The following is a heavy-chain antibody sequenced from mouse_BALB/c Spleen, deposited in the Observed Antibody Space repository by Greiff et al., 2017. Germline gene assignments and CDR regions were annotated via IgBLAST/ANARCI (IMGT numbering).Heavy chain of an antibody. CDR2: IWAGGST. CDR3: ARDEGYGSSWFAY. D-gene: IGHD1-1*01. CDR1: GFSLTSYG. V-gene: IGHV2-9*02. Sequence: VQLVESGPGLVAPSQSLSITCTVSGFSLTSYGVHWVRQPPGKGLEWLGVIWAGGSTNYNSALMSRLSISKDNSKSQVFLKMNSLQTDDTAMYYCARDEGYGSSWFAYWGQGTLVTVSA. J-gene: IGHJ3*01.